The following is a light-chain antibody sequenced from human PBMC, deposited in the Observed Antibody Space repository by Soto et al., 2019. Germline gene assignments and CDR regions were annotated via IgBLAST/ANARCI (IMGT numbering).Light chain of an antibody. Sequence: DIQMTQSPSSVSASVGDRVTTTCRASQSIISYLNWYQQKPGKAPKLLIYAASSLQSGVTSRFSGRGPGTDFTLTISSLQPEDFATYYCAQSYITPWTFGQGTKVDIK. CDR2: AAS. CDR1: QSIISY. CDR3: AQSYITPWT. V-gene: IGKV1-39*01. J-gene: IGKJ1*01.